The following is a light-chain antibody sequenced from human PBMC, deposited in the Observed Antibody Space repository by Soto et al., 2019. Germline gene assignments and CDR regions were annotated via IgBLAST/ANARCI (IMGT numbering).Light chain of an antibody. Sequence: EIVLTQSPDTLSLSPGERATLSCRSSQIITSGYLAWYQQTRGQAPRLLIYGASIRDTGVPGRFSGSGSGTDFPLSISGLEPEDFALYYCQQYGSSPRTFGQGTKVEIK. J-gene: IGKJ2*01. V-gene: IGKV3-20*01. CDR2: GAS. CDR1: QIITSGY. CDR3: QQYGSSPRT.